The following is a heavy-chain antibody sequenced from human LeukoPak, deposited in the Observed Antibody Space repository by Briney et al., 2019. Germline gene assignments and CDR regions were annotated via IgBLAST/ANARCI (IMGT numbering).Heavy chain of an antibody. CDR1: GFIVSNNY. V-gene: IGHV3-53*01. J-gene: IGHJ4*02. CDR2: IYSGGST. CDR3: ARDKAFDY. Sequence: GGSLRLSCAASGFIVSNNYWIWVRQAPGKGLEWVSVIYSGGSTYYADSVKGRFTISRDNSKNTLYLQMNSLRAEDTAVYYCARDKAFDYWGQGTLVTVSS.